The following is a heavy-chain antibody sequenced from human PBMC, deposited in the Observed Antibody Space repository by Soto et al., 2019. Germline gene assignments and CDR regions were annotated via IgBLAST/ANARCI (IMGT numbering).Heavy chain of an antibody. J-gene: IGHJ4*02. CDR3: ASWGAAAGPRDY. D-gene: IGHD6-13*01. V-gene: IGHV4-34*01. CDR1: GGSFIGYY. CDR2: INHSGST. Sequence: PSETLSVTCAVYGGSFIGYYWSWIRQPPGKGLEWIGEINHSGSTNYNPSLKSRVTISVDTSKNQFSLKLSSVTAADTAVYYCASWGAAAGPRDYWGQGTLVTVSS.